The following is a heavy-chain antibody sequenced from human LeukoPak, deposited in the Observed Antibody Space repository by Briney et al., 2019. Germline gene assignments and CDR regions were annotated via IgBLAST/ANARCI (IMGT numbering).Heavy chain of an antibody. CDR3: AKDTNRGLIDY. CDR1: GFTFDDYA. Sequence: PGRSLRLSCAASGFTFDDYAMHWVRQAPGKGLEWVSGISWNSGSIGYADSVKGRFTISRDNAKNSLYLQMNSLRAEDTALYYCAKDTNRGLIDYWGQGTLVTASS. CDR2: ISWNSGSI. V-gene: IGHV3-9*01. J-gene: IGHJ4*02. D-gene: IGHD1-14*01.